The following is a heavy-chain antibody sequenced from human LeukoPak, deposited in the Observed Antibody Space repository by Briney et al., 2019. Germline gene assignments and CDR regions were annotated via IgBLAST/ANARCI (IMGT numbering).Heavy chain of an antibody. CDR2: MNPNSGNT. J-gene: IGHJ6*03. D-gene: IGHD3/OR15-3a*01. V-gene: IGHV1-8*01. CDR3: ARALSWTPDSYSYMST. CDR1: GYTFTSYD. Sequence: ASVKASCKASGYTFTSYDINWVRQATGQGLEWMGWMNPNSGNTGYAQKFQGRVTMTKNTSITTAYMELSSLRSEDTAVYYCARALSWTPDSYSYMSTRGKGTTVTVSS.